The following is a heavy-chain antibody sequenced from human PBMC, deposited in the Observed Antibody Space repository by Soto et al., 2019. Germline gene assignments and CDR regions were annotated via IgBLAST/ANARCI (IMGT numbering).Heavy chain of an antibody. J-gene: IGHJ5*02. CDR2: INSDGTKT. D-gene: IGHD5-12*01. V-gene: IGHV3-74*01. Sequence: EVQLVESGGILVQPGGSLRLSCAGSGFTFNTYWMHWFRQAPGQGLVWVSRINSDGTKTSYADSVKGRFTISRDNAKNTVYLQMNSLRAEDTAVYYCATVATNSYNRLDPWGQGTLVTVSS. CDR1: GFTFNTYW. CDR3: ATVATNSYNRLDP.